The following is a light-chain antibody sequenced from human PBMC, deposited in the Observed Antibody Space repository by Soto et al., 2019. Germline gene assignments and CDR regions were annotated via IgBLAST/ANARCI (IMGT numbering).Light chain of an antibody. CDR2: GAS. CDR1: ESVSSN. Sequence: EIVLTQSPGTLSLSPGERATLSCRASESVSSNLAWYQQKPGQGPRLLIYGASTRATGIPARFSGSGSGTEFTLTINSLQSEDFAVYYCQQYNNWPWTFGQGTKVDI. J-gene: IGKJ1*01. CDR3: QQYNNWPWT. V-gene: IGKV3-15*01.